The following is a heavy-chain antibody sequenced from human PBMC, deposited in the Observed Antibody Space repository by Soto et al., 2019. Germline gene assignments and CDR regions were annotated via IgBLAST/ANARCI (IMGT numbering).Heavy chain of an antibody. D-gene: IGHD3-10*01. CDR1: GYTFTSYD. CDR3: ARLSSGSYYNAYYYGMDV. J-gene: IGHJ6*02. Sequence: VSVKVCCKASGYTFTSYDINWVRQATGQGLEWMGWMNPNSGNTGYAQKFQGRVTMTRNTSISTAYMELSSLRSEDTAVYYCARLSSGSYYNAYYYGMDVWGQGTTVTVS. CDR2: MNPNSGNT. V-gene: IGHV1-8*01.